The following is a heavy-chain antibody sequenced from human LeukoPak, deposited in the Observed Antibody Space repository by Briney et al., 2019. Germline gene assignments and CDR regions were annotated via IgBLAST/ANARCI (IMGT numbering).Heavy chain of an antibody. CDR1: GFTFTGYY. V-gene: IGHV1-2*02. CDR2: INPISGGT. CDR3: ARDRSTTGTSLTDY. Sequence: ASVKVSCKVSGFTFTGYYIHWVRQAPGQGLEWMGWINPISGGTDYARKFQGRVSMTRDTSITTVYMDLTRLRSDDTAVYYCARDRSTTGTSLTDYWGQETVVTVSS. D-gene: IGHD1-1*01. J-gene: IGHJ4*02.